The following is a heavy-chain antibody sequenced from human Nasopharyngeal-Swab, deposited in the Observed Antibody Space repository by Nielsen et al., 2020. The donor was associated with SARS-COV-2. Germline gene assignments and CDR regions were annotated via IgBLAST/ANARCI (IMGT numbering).Heavy chain of an antibody. V-gene: IGHV4-39*01. D-gene: IGHD6-13*01. CDR2: IYYNGNT. CDR3: VRSSSWYYFDY. CDR1: GDSIAYSTFY. Sequence: SETLSLTCTVSGDSIAYSTFYWGWIRQPPGQGLEWIGNIYYNGNTYQNPSLKSRLTISVDKSKHQFSLQLSSVTAADTAVYYCVRSSSWYYFDYWAQGTQVTVSS. J-gene: IGHJ4*02.